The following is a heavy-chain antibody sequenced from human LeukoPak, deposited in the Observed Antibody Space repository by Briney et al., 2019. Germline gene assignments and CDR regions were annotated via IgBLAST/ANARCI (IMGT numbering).Heavy chain of an antibody. J-gene: IGHJ4*02. V-gene: IGHV1-69*05. CDR2: IIPIFGTA. CDR1: GGTFSSYA. Sequence: ASVKVSCKASGGTFSSYAISWVRQAPGQGLEWMGGIIPIFGTANYAQKFQGRVTITTDESTSTAYMELSSLRSDDTAVYYCARDIWFGESPDYWGQGTLVTVSS. D-gene: IGHD3-10*01. CDR3: ARDIWFGESPDY.